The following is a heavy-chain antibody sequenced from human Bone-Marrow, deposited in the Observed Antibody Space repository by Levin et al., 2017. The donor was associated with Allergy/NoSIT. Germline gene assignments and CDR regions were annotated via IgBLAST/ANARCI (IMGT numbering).Heavy chain of an antibody. Sequence: GGSLRLSCVGSGFTVSSNYMSWVRQAPGKGLEWVSALYSNGDTYYTDSVKGRFIISRDNAKNTVYLQMNSLRAEDTAVYYCARDRGFCSGGNCYAFNWFDPWGQGNLVTVSS. D-gene: IGHD2-15*01. J-gene: IGHJ5*02. CDR2: LYSNGDT. CDR3: ARDRGFCSGGNCYAFNWFDP. CDR1: GFTVSSNY. V-gene: IGHV3-66*03.